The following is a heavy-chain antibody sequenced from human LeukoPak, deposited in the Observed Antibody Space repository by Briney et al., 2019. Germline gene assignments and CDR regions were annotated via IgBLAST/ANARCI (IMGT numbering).Heavy chain of an antibody. Sequence: SETLSLTCAVYGASFSGYYWSWIRQPPGKGLEWIGEINHSGSTNYNPSLKSRVTISVDTSKNQFSLKLSSVTAADTAVYYCARESPIHTAMVTARHRDPYYFDYWGQGTLVTVSS. CDR1: GASFSGYY. CDR2: INHSGST. J-gene: IGHJ4*02. V-gene: IGHV4-34*01. CDR3: ARESPIHTAMVTARHRDPYYFDY. D-gene: IGHD5-18*01.